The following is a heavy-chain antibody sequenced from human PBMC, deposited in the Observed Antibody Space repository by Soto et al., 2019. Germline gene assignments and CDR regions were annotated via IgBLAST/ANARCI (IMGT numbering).Heavy chain of an antibody. CDR3: ARARGVYDY. J-gene: IGHJ4*02. D-gene: IGHD3-10*01. CDR1: VGSISSGDYY. V-gene: IGHV4-30-4*01. CDR2: IYYSGST. Sequence: QVQLQESGPGLVKPSQTLSLTCTVSVGSISSGDYYWSWISQPPGKGLEWIGYIYYSGSTYSNPSLKSRVTISVDTSKNQFSLKPSAVTAADTAVYYCARARGVYDYWGQGTLVTVSS.